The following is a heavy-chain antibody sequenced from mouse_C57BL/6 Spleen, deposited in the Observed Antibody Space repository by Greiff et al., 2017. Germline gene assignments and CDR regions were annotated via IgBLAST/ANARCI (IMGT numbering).Heavy chain of an antibody. CDR1: GYTFTSYT. CDR3: AIYYDYAFAY. J-gene: IGHJ3*01. V-gene: IGHV1-4*01. Sequence: VQLQQSGAELARPGASVKMSCKASGYTFTSYTMHWVKQRPGQGLEWIGYINPSSGYSKYNQKFKDKATLTADKSSSTAYMQLSSLTSEDSAVYYCAIYYDYAFAYWGQGTLVTVSA. CDR2: INPSSGYS. D-gene: IGHD2-4*01.